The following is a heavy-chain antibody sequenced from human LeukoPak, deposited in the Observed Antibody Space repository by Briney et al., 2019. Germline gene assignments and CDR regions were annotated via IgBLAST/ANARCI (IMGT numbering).Heavy chain of an antibody. J-gene: IGHJ6*03. Sequence: ASVKVSCKASGYIFSGYYINWVRQAPGQGLEWMGWINPNSGGTNYAQKFQGRVTMTRDTSISTAYMELSRLRSDDTAVYYCARDGHPGNYYYYMDVWGKGTTVTISS. V-gene: IGHV1-2*02. CDR1: GYIFSGYY. CDR2: INPNSGGT. CDR3: ARDGHPGNYYYYMDV.